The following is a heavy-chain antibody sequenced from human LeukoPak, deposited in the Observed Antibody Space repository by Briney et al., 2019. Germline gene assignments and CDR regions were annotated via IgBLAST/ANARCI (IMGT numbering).Heavy chain of an antibody. V-gene: IGHV4-34*01. CDR2: INHNGST. CDR3: ARCRRYQLPLGFDP. CDR1: GGSFSGYY. D-gene: IGHD2-2*01. Sequence: PSETLTLTCAVSGGSFSGYYLSWIRQPPGKGLEWMGEINHNGSTKYNPSLKSRGTTLVDTSKNQFYLKLSFVTAAAPVVYYCARCRRYQLPLGFDPWGQGTLVTVSS. J-gene: IGHJ5*02.